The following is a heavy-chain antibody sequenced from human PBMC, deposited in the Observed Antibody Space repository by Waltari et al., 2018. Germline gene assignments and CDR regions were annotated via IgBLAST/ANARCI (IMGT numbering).Heavy chain of an antibody. V-gene: IGHV1-3*03. CDR3: ARVTGANWFDP. J-gene: IGHJ5*02. D-gene: IGHD4-4*01. CDR2: INAGNVNT. CDR1: GDHFTSHA. Sequence: QVQLVQSGAEVKKPEASVEVACKASGDHFTSHAMHWVRQAPGQRLEWMGWINAGNVNTNSSQEFQGRLTITRDTSASTAYMELRSLRSEDMAVYYCARVTGANWFDPWGQGTLVTVSS.